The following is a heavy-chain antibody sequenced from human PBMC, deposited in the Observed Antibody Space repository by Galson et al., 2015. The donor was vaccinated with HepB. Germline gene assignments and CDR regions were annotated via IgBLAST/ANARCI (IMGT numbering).Heavy chain of an antibody. J-gene: IGHJ6*02. V-gene: IGHV3-30*18. CDR2: ISYDGSNK. Sequence: SLRLSCAASGFTFSSYGMHWVRQAPGKGLEWVAVISYDGSNKYYADSVKGRFTISRDNSKNTLYLQMNSLRAEDTAVYYCAKDRRMGATPLNYYYYGMDVWGQGTTVTVSS. CDR1: GFTFSSYG. CDR3: AKDRRMGATPLNYYYYGMDV. D-gene: IGHD1-26*01.